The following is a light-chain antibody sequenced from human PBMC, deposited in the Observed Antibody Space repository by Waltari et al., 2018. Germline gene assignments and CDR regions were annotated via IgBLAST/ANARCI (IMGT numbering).Light chain of an antibody. J-gene: IGLJ3*02. CDR2: DVN. Sequence: QSALTQPASVSGSPGQSITISCAGSSGDVWGSNYVSWYQQYPGNAPKLMIYDVNKRPSGVSYRFSGSKSGNTASLTISGLQGEDEADYYCISYTASGAWLFGGGTKLTVL. CDR1: SGDVWGSNY. CDR3: ISYTASGAWL. V-gene: IGLV2-14*01.